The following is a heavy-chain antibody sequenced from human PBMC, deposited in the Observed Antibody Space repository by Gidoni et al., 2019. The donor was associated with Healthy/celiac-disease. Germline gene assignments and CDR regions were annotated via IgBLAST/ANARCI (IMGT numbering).Heavy chain of an antibody. D-gene: IGHD7-27*01. CDR1: GFSLSNARMG. V-gene: IGHV2-26*01. CDR2: IFSNDEK. Sequence: QVTLKESGPVLVKPTETLTLTCTVSGFSLSNARMGVSWIRQPPGKALEWLAHIFSNDEKSYSTSLKSRLTISKDTSKSQVVLTMTNMDPVDTATYYCARMGDPGDRDYWGQGTLVTVSS. CDR3: ARMGDPGDRDY. J-gene: IGHJ4*02.